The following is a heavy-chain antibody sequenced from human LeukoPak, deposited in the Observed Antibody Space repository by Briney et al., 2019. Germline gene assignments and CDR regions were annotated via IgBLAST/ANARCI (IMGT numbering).Heavy chain of an antibody. J-gene: IGHJ4*02. Sequence: NTSETLSLTCTVSGGSISSYYWNWIRQPAGKGLEWIGRIYTSGSTNYNPSLKSRVTMSVDTSKNQFSLKLSSVTAADTAVYYCARDGWYDYVWGSYRLYYFDYWGQGTLVTVSS. V-gene: IGHV4-4*07. CDR1: GGSISSYY. CDR2: IYTSGST. D-gene: IGHD3-16*02. CDR3: ARDGWYDYVWGSYRLYYFDY.